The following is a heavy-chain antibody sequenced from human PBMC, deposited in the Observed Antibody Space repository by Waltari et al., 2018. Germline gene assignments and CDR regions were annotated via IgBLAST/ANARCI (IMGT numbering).Heavy chain of an antibody. CDR3: ARGLGYMDV. D-gene: IGHD3-10*01. V-gene: IGHV1-2*06. Sequence: QVQLVQSGAEVKKPGASVKVSCKASGYTFTGYYMHWVRQAPGQGLEWMGRINPDRGGTNKAQKFKGRVTITRDTSISTAYMELSRLRSDDTAVYYCARGLGYMDVWGKGTTVTVSS. CDR1: GYTFTGYY. J-gene: IGHJ6*03. CDR2: INPDRGGT.